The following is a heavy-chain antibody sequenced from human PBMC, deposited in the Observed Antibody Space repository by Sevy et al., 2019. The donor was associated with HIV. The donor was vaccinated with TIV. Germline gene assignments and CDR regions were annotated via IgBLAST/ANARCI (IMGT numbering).Heavy chain of an antibody. V-gene: IGHV1-2*02. CDR1: GYTFTGYY. CDR3: ARDCREQWLGLFDY. J-gene: IGHJ4*02. Sequence: TSVKVSCKASGYTFTGYYMHWVRQAPGQGLEWMGWINPNSGGTNYAQKFQGRVTMTRDTSISTAYMELSRLRSDDTAVYYCARDCREQWLGLFDYWGQGTLVTVSS. D-gene: IGHD6-19*01. CDR2: INPNSGGT.